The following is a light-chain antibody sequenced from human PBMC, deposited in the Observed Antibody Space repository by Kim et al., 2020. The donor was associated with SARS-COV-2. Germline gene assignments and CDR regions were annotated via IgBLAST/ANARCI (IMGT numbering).Light chain of an antibody. CDR3: GTWESRLRAPWV. Sequence: QSVLTQPPSVSAAPGQKVTISCSGSASDIGKNHVSWYQQFPGTAPRLLIYDNNRRPSGIPDRFSGSKFGTSATLDITGLQTGDEADYYCGTWESRLRAPWVFGGGTKLTVL. CDR1: ASDIGKNH. J-gene: IGLJ3*02. V-gene: IGLV1-51*01. CDR2: DNN.